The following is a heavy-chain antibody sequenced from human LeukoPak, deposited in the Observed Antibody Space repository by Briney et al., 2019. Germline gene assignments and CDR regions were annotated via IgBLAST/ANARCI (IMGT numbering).Heavy chain of an antibody. J-gene: IGHJ4*02. CDR2: ISGSGGST. V-gene: IGHV3-23*01. Sequence: GGSLRLSCAASGFTFSSYAMSWVRQAPGKGLEWVSAISGSGGSTYYADSVKGRFTISRDNSKNTLYPQMNSLRAEDTAVYYCAKDLTSASASFDYWGQGTLVTVSS. CDR3: AKDLTSASASFDY. CDR1: GFTFSSYA.